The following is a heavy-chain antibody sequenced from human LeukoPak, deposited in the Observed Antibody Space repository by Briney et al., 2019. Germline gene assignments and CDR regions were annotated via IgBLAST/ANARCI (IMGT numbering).Heavy chain of an antibody. D-gene: IGHD3-22*01. J-gene: IGHJ4*02. CDR3: ARLPYYYDSSGYYRIFDY. CDR2: IYYSGST. CDR1: GGSISSYY. V-gene: IGHV4-59*12. Sequence: PSETLSLTCTVSGGSISSYYWSWIRQPPGKGLEWIGHIYYSGSTNYNPSLKSRVTISVDTSKNQFSLKLSSVTAADTAVYYCARLPYYYDSSGYYRIFDYWGQGTLVTVSS.